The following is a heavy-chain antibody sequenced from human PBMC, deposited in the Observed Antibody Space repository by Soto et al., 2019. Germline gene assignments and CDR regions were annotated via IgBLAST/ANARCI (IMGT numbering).Heavy chain of an antibody. CDR3: ARWGTTGGFDL. CDR2: TSYDGNNK. J-gene: IGHJ4*02. D-gene: IGHD3-16*01. CDR1: GFRFKSFV. V-gene: IGHV3-30*19. Sequence: QVQLVESGGGVVQPGTSLRLSCAASGFRFKSFVMHWVRQAPGKGLEWVAFTSYDGNNKAYGDSVKGRFTVSRDNSQNTLHLQMDFLRPDDTALYYCARWGTTGGFDLWGQGALVSVSS.